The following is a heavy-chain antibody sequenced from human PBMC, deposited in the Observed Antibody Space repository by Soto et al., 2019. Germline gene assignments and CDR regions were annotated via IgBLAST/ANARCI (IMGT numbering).Heavy chain of an antibody. D-gene: IGHD6-13*01. CDR3: AREGLASSWYYGMDV. J-gene: IGHJ6*02. Sequence: GGSLRLSCAASGFTVSSNYMSWVRQAPGKGLEWVSVIYSGGSTYYADSVKGRFTISRDNSKNTLYLQMNSLRAEDTAVYYCAREGLASSWYYGMDVWGQGTTVTVSS. CDR1: GFTVSSNY. CDR2: IYSGGST. V-gene: IGHV3-66*01.